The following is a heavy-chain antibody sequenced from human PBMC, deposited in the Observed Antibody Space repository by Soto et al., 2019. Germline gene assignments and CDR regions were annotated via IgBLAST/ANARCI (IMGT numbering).Heavy chain of an antibody. CDR1: VDSISSSDYY. CDR2: IYYSGSA. D-gene: IGHD6-13*01. Sequence: PSETLSLTCTVSVDSISSSDYYWGWIRQPPGKGLEWIGNIYYSGSASYHPSLKSRVTISVDTSKNQVSLKLSSVTAADTAVYYCAREMSPQKAAGPFYYCDGIDVWGRGTTVTVSS. CDR3: AREMSPQKAAGPFYYCDGIDV. J-gene: IGHJ6*02. V-gene: IGHV4-39*07.